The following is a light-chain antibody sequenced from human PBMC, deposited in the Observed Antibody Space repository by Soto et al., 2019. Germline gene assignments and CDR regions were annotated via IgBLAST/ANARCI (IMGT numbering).Light chain of an antibody. J-gene: IGKJ1*01. V-gene: IGKV3-20*01. CDR1: QSVSSCY. CDR2: GAS. Sequence: EIVLTQSPGTLSLSPGEIATLSCRASQSVSSCYLAWYQQKPGQAPRLLIYGASSRASGIPDRFSGSGSGTDFTLTISRVEPEDFAVYCCQQYGRSPWTFGQGTKVEIK. CDR3: QQYGRSPWT.